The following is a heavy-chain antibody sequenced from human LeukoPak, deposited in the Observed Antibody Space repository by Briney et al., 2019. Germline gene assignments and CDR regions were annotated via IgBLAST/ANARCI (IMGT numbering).Heavy chain of an antibody. CDR1: GGSISSSGYS. Sequence: PSQTLSLTCDVSGGSISSSGYSWSWIRRTPGKGLEWIGHIYHSGGTTYNPSLRGRVTISVDRSKNQISLNVSAVTAADTAVYYCARATSISWYGQFDYWGQGTLVTVSS. J-gene: IGHJ4*02. V-gene: IGHV4-30-2*01. CDR3: ARATSISWYGQFDY. D-gene: IGHD6-13*01. CDR2: IYHSGGT.